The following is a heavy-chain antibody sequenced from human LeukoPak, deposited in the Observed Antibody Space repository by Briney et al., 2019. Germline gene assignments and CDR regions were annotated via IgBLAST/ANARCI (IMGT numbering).Heavy chain of an antibody. J-gene: IGHJ1*01. V-gene: IGHV1-69*13. D-gene: IGHD2-2*01. CDR1: GGTFSSYA. CDR2: IIPIFGTA. Sequence: SVKVSCKASGGTFSSYAISWVRQAPGQGLEWMGGIIPIFGTANYAQKFQGRVTITADESTSTAYMELSSLRSEDTAVYYCATTTPYCSSTSDCQGVYFQHWGQGTLVTVSS. CDR3: ATTTPYCSSTSDCQGVYFQH.